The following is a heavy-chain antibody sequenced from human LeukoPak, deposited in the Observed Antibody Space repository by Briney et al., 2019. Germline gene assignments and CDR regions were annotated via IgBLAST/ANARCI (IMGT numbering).Heavy chain of an antibody. CDR1: GFTFNSYW. V-gene: IGHV3-74*01. J-gene: IGHJ4*02. Sequence: GGPLRLSCAASGFTFNSYWMHWVRQAPGKGLLWVSRINGDGSSTNYADSVKGRFTISRDNAKNTLYLQMNSLRAEGTAVYYCARGSGVGDYWGQGTLVTVSS. D-gene: IGHD7-27*01. CDR2: INGDGSST. CDR3: ARGSGVGDY.